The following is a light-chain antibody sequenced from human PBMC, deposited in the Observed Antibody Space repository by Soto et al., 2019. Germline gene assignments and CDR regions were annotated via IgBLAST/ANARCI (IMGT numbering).Light chain of an antibody. J-gene: IGKJ4*01. Sequence: EIVLTQSPATLSVSPGERAALSCRASQSVRTNLAWYKQVPGQAPSLLIYGASTRAAGIPARFSGSGSVTEFTLTISSLQSEDFAVYYCQQYHSGLTFGGGTKVESK. CDR1: QSVRTN. CDR3: QQYHSGLT. V-gene: IGKV3-15*01. CDR2: GAS.